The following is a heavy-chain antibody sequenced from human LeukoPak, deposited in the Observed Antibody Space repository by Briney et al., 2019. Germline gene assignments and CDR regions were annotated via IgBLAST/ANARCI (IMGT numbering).Heavy chain of an antibody. J-gene: IGHJ4*02. V-gene: IGHV3-74*01. CDR2: INNDGSST. Sequence: GGSLRLSCAASGFTLSSNWMHWVRQAPGKGLVWVSRINNDGSSTTYADYVKGRFTISRDNAKDTLFLQMNSLRAEDTAVYYCVKYSSVCYWGQGTLVTVSS. CDR3: VKYSSVCY. CDR1: GFTLSSNW. D-gene: IGHD6-19*01.